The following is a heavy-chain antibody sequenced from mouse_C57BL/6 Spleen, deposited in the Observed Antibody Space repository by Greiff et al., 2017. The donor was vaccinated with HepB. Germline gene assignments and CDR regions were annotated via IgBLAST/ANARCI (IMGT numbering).Heavy chain of an antibody. J-gene: IGHJ1*03. CDR1: GYTFTSYT. V-gene: IGHV1-4*01. D-gene: IGHD1-1*01. Sequence: QVQLQQSGAELARPGASVKMSCKASGYTFTSYTMHWVKQRPGQGLEWIGDINPSSGYTKYNQKFKDKATLTAAKSSSTAYMQLRSLTSEDSAVYYCARFDYYGSSYWYFDVWGTGTTVTVSS. CDR3: ARFDYYGSSYWYFDV. CDR2: INPSSGYT.